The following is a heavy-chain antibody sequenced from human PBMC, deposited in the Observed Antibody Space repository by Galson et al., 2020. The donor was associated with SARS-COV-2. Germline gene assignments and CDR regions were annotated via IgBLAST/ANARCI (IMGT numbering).Heavy chain of an antibody. CDR3: ARADGGEVLLWFGELSLGAFDI. V-gene: IGHV3-30-3*01. Sequence: GESLKISCAASGFTFSSYAMHWVRQAPGKGLEWVAVISYDGSNKYYADSVKGRFTISRDNSKNTLYLQMNSLRAEDTAVYYCARADGGEVLLWFGELSLGAFDIWGQGTMVTVSS. CDR1: GFTFSSYA. CDR2: ISYDGSNK. J-gene: IGHJ3*02. D-gene: IGHD3-10*01.